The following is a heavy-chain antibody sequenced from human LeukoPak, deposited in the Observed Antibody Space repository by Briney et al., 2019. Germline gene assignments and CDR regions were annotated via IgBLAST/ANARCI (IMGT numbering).Heavy chain of an antibody. CDR1: GFTFSSYG. D-gene: IGHD5-12*01. CDR2: IWYDGSNK. J-gene: IGHJ4*02. V-gene: IGHV3-33*01. CDR3: ARVRDSGYSGYDLGD. Sequence: GGSLRLSCAASGFTFSSYGMHWVRQAPGKGLEWVAVIWYDGSNKYYADSVKGRFTISRDNSKNTLYLQMNSLRAEDTAVYYCARVRDSGYSGYDLGDWGQGTLVTVSS.